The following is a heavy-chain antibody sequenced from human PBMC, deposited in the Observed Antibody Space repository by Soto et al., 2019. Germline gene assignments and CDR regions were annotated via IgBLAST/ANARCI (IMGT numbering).Heavy chain of an antibody. D-gene: IGHD3-3*01. J-gene: IGHJ3*02. CDR1: GYTFTGYY. CDR3: ARDRYDFWSGYSGAFDI. Sequence: GASVKVSCKASGYTFTGYYMHWVRQAPGQGLEWMGWINPNSGGTNYAQKFQGRVTMTRDTSISTAYMELSRLRSDDTAVYYCARDRYDFWSGYSGAFDIWGQGTMVT. CDR2: INPNSGGT. V-gene: IGHV1-2*02.